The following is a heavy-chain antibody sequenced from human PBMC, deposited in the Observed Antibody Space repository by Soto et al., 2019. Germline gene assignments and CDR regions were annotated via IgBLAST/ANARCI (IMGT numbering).Heavy chain of an antibody. V-gene: IGHV3-74*01. CDR3: ARSPRIAAAVRIDY. CDR1: GCTFSSYW. CDR2: INSDGSST. J-gene: IGHJ4*02. Sequence: GGSLRLSCAASGCTFSSYWMHWVRQAPGKGLVWVSRINSDGSSTSYADSVKGRFTISRDNAKNTLYLQMNSLRAEDTAVYYCARSPRIAAAVRIDYWGQGTLVTVSS. D-gene: IGHD6-13*01.